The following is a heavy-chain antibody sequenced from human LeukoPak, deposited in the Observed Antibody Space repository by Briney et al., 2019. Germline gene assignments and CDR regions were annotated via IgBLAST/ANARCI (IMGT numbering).Heavy chain of an antibody. D-gene: IGHD5-18*01. CDR1: GGTFSSYA. CDR2: IIPILCTA. Sequence: SVNVSCKACGGTFSSYAIRWVRQARRQGREGMVGIIPILCTANYAQKFQGRVTITADKSTSTAYMELSSLRSEDTAVYYCARIHVDTAIGGAYYYYMDVWGKGTTVTVSS. J-gene: IGHJ6*03. CDR3: ARIHVDTAIGGAYYYYMDV. V-gene: IGHV1-69*06.